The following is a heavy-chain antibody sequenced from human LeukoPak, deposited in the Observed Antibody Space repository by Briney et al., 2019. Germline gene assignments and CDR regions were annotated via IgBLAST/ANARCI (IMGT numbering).Heavy chain of an antibody. Sequence: SETLSLTCTVSGGSISGFYWSWIGQPPGKGLEWIGHIYYSGSTSYNPSIKSRVTISVDTSKNQFSLTLTAVTAADTAVYYCARSGSTAFDYWGQGTLVTVSS. CDR1: GGSISGFY. CDR3: ARSGSTAFDY. J-gene: IGHJ4*02. V-gene: IGHV4-59*01. D-gene: IGHD1-26*01. CDR2: IYYSGST.